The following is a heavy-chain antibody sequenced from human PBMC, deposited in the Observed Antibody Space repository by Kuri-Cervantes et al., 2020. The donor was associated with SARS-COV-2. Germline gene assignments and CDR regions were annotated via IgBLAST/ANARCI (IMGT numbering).Heavy chain of an antibody. V-gene: IGHV3-23*01. CDR3: TKDLGRPNWFDP. Sequence: GESLKISWAASESTFSSYARCWLRQAPGKGQELVSAISCSGGRTYYADSVKGRFTISRANSRNTLYLQMNSLRAEDTAEYYCTKDLGRPNWFDPWGQGTLVTVSS. J-gene: IGHJ5*02. CDR1: ESTFSSYA. CDR2: ISCSGGRT.